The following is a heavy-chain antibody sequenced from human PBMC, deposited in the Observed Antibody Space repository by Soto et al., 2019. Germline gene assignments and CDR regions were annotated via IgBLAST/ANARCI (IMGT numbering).Heavy chain of an antibody. J-gene: IGHJ6*02. CDR2: IIPIFGTA. V-gene: IGHV1-69*13. CDR3: VRGDFWSRYYTPYYYYYGMDV. D-gene: IGHD3-3*01. Sequence: ASVKVSCKASGGTFSSYAISWVRQAPGQGLEWMGGIIPIFGTANYAQKFQGRVTITADESTSTAYMELSSLRSEDTAVYYCVRGDFWSRYYTPYYYYYGMDVWGQGSTMTV. CDR1: GGTFSSYA.